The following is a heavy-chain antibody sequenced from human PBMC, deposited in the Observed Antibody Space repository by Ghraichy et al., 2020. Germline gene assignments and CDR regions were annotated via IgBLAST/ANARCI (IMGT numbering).Heavy chain of an antibody. CDR1: GFTFSSYG. CDR2: ISYDGSNK. CDR3: ANGGGSYCIDY. Sequence: GESLNISCAASGFTFSSYGMHWVRQAPGKGLEWVAVISYDGSNKYYADSVKGRFTISRDNSKNTLYLQMNSLRAEDTAVYYCANGGGSYCIDYWGQGTLVTVSS. J-gene: IGHJ4*02. V-gene: IGHV3-30*18. D-gene: IGHD1-26*01.